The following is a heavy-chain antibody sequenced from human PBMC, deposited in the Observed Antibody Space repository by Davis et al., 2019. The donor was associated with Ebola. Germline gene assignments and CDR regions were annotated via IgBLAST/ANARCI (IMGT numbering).Heavy chain of an antibody. Sequence: GESLKIPCVVSGITFRNVWMSWVRQAPGKGLEWVGRILSKADGGAIYYATSVEDRFIISRDDSKDTLYLQMNSLKTEDTALYYCATDTFTATTADHWGQGTLVTVSS. D-gene: IGHD2/OR15-2a*01. CDR3: ATDTFTATTADH. J-gene: IGHJ5*02. CDR1: GITFRNVW. CDR2: ILSKADGGAI. V-gene: IGHV3-15*01.